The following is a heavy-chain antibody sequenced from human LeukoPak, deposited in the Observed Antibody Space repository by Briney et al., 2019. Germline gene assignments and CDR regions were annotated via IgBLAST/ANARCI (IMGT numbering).Heavy chain of an antibody. CDR2: INHSGST. CDR3: ARYDLCSSTSCYGGRYYFDY. V-gene: IGHV4-34*01. D-gene: IGHD2-2*01. Sequence: WETLSLTCAVYGGSFSGYYWSWIRQPPGKGLEWIGAINHSGSTNYNPSLKSRVTISVDTSKNQFSLKLSSVNAADTAVYYWARYDLCSSTSCYGGRYYFDYWGQGTLVTVSS. CDR1: GGSFSGYY. J-gene: IGHJ4*02.